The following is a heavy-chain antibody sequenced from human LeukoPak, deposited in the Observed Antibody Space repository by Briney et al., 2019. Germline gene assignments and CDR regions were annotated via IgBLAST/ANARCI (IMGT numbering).Heavy chain of an antibody. Sequence: GRSLRLSCAVSGFTFSSYGMHWVREAPGKGLEWVAVISNDGNNEYYRDSVKGRLTISRDNSKNTLYLQMKSLRTEDTAVYCCAKKYIGDAFDYWGQGTLVTVSS. D-gene: IGHD5-12*01. CDR1: GFTFSSYG. CDR2: ISNDGNNE. CDR3: AKKYIGDAFDY. J-gene: IGHJ4*02. V-gene: IGHV3-30*18.